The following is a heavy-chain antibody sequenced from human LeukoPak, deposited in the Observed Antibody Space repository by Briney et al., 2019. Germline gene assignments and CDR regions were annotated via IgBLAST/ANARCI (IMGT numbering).Heavy chain of an antibody. CDR2: IYPGDSDT. Sequence: GESLQISCQGSGYSFTSYWIGWVRQMPGQGLGWMGIIYPGDSDTRYSPSFQGQVTISADKSISTAYLQWSSLKASDPAMYYCARHMEWFDAFDIWGQGTMVAVSS. D-gene: IGHD3-3*01. CDR1: GYSFTSYW. J-gene: IGHJ3*02. CDR3: ARHMEWFDAFDI. V-gene: IGHV5-51*01.